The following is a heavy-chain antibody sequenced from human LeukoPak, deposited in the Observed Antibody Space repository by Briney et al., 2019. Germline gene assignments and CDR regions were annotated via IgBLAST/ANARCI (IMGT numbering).Heavy chain of an antibody. Sequence: PSETLSLTCTVSGGSISSGGYYWSWIRQHPGKGLEWIGYIYYSGSTYYNPSLKSRVTISVDTSKNQFSLKLSSATAADTAVYYCARTGGSYYFDYWGQGTLVTVSS. CDR3: ARTGGSYYFDY. CDR2: IYYSGST. V-gene: IGHV4-31*03. CDR1: GGSISSGGYY. D-gene: IGHD3-16*01. J-gene: IGHJ4*02.